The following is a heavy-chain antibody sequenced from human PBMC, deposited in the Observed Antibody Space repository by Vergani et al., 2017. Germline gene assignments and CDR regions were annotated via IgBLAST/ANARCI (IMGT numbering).Heavy chain of an antibody. J-gene: IGHJ5*02. V-gene: IGHV1-2*02. CDR2: INPNSGGT. CDR1: GYTFTGYY. Sequence: QVQLVQSGAEVKKPGASVKVSCKASGYTFTGYYMHWVRQAPGQGLEWMGWINPNSGGTNYAQKFMGRVDMTRDPSTDTSARTVQMTLGSLRSEDTAVYYCSRSIGYCAGATCRAYYFDHWGQGTRVTVSS. D-gene: IGHD2-21*01. CDR3: SRSIGYCAGATCRAYYFDH.